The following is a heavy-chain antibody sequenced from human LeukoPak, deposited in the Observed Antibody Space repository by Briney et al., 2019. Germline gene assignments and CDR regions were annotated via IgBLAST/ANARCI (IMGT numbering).Heavy chain of an antibody. Sequence: GGSLRLSCAASGFTFSTYGMHWVRQAPGKGLEWLAVIWYDGSNIYYADSVKGRFAISRDNSRNTLYLLLNSLRAEDTAVYYCTTDQYDILTGYYMGYFDYWGQGTLVTVSS. CDR1: GFTFSTYG. D-gene: IGHD3-9*01. CDR2: IWYDGSNI. J-gene: IGHJ4*02. CDR3: TTDQYDILTGYYMGYFDY. V-gene: IGHV3-33*01.